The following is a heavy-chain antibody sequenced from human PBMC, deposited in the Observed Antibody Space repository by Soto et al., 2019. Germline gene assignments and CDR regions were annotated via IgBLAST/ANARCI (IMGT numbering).Heavy chain of an antibody. D-gene: IGHD3-22*01. CDR1: GASINNNDYH. Sequence: SETLSLTCTVSGASINNNDYHWSWIRQTPGKGLEWIGYVYYSGTTDYIPSLKSRLSMSIDKSQNQFTLKLNSVTAADTATYYCATMSYFYDKWYFDLWGRGTLVTVSS. J-gene: IGHJ2*01. CDR3: ATMSYFYDKWYFDL. V-gene: IGHV4-30-4*01. CDR2: VYYSGTT.